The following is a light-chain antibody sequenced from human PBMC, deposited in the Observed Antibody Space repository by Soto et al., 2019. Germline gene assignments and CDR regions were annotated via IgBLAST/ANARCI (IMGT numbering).Light chain of an antibody. Sequence: QSVLTQPASVSGSPGQSITISCTGTSSDVGGYNYVSWYQQHPAKAPKLMIYEVSNRPSGVSHRFSGSKSGNTASLTISGLQAEDEADYYCFSYTRSSTLVFGGGTKVTVL. CDR3: FSYTRSSTLV. CDR2: EVS. V-gene: IGLV2-14*01. CDR1: SSDVGGYNY. J-gene: IGLJ3*02.